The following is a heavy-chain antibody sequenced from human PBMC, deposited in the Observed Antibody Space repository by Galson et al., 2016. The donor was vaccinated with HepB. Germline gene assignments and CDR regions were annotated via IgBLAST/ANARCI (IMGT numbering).Heavy chain of an antibody. CDR3: ASGAHSGTYYTILNYYFEY. CDR2: IFAGGDRT. Sequence: SLRLSCAASGFAFSNYAMSWVRQAPGKGLEWVSLIFAGGDRTFYADSVRGRFTISSDNSKNTLYLQMSSLRADDSAVYYCASGAHSGTYYTILNYYFEYWGQGTLVTVSS. J-gene: IGHJ4*02. CDR1: GFAFSNYA. D-gene: IGHD1-26*01. V-gene: IGHV3-23*01.